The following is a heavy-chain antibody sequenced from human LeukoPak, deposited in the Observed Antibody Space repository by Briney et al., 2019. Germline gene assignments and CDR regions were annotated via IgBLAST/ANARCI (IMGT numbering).Heavy chain of an antibody. CDR1: GGSISSHY. CDR2: IYHSGST. Sequence: SETLSLTCTVSGGSISSHYWTWIRQPPGKGLEWIGHIYHSGSTNYNPSLKSRVTISVDTSKNQFSLKLRSVTAADTAVYYCARHAFDIWGQGTMVTVSS. J-gene: IGHJ3*02. V-gene: IGHV4-59*11. CDR3: ARHAFDI.